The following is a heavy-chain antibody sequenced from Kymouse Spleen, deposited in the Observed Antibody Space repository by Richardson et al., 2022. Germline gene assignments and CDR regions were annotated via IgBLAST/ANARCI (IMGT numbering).Heavy chain of an antibody. CDR1: GFTFSSYA. Sequence: EVQLVESGGGLVQPGGSLRLSCAASGFTFSSYAMSWVRQAPGKGLEWVSAISGSGGSTYYADSVKGRFTISRDNSKNTLYLQMNSLRAEDTAVYYCAKDSLHYYGSLYGMDVWGQGTTVTVSS. CDR2: ISGSGGST. D-gene: IGHD3-10*01. V-gene: IGHV3-23*04. CDR3: AKDSLHYYGSLYGMDV. J-gene: IGHJ6*02.